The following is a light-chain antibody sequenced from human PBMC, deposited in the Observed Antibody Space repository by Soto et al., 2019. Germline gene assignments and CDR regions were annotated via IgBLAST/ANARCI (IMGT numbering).Light chain of an antibody. V-gene: IGKV1-27*01. J-gene: IGKJ5*01. CDR1: QNIFSW. CDR2: AAS. CDR3: QKYNSAPPA. Sequence: DLQVTQSQSSVSASAVESVTLTCRASQNIFSWLAWYQHKPGKAPKLLIYAASTLQSGVPSRFSGSGSGTDFTLTISSLQPEDVATYYCQKYNSAPPAFGQGTRLAIK.